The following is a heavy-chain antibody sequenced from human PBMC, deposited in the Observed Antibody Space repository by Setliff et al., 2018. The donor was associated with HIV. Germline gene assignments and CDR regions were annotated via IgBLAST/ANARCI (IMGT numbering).Heavy chain of an antibody. CDR1: GYTFTGHY. J-gene: IGHJ4*02. V-gene: IGHV1-2*06. Sequence: GASVKVSCKASGYTFTGHYMHWVRQAPGQGLEWMGRINGSSGGTKYAEKFQGRVTMTRDPSISTAFMELYRLTSDDTAVYYCARQKDWMVVITGDLDSWGQGTLVTVSS. CDR2: INGSSGGT. D-gene: IGHD2-21*01. CDR3: ARQKDWMVVITGDLDS.